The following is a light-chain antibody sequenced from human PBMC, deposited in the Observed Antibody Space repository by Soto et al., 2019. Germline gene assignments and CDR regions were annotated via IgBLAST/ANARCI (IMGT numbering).Light chain of an antibody. V-gene: IGLV2-14*01. Sequence: QSALTQPASVSGSPGQSITISCTGSSGDLGTYEYISWHQHHPGKAPKLIIFVVYDRPSGVSDRFSGSKSGNTASLTIFGPKPEDEADYYCGSYTSGCTPPWVFGTGTKVTVL. J-gene: IGLJ1*01. CDR3: GSYTSGCTPPWV. CDR1: SGDLGTYEY. CDR2: VVY.